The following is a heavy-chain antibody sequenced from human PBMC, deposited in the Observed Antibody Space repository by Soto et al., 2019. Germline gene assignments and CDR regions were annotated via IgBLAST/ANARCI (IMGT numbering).Heavy chain of an antibody. D-gene: IGHD2-8*01. CDR3: ARDGVGPHGMDV. CDR1: GASVTSYY. Sequence: QVQLQGSDPRLLKPSETLSLTCTVSGASVTSYYWSWIRQPAGKGLDWIGRIYTSGNTDYNPSLKSRVTLSLETSQHQVSLKLSSVTAADTAIYYCARDGVGPHGMDVWGQGTTVTVSS. V-gene: IGHV4-4*07. J-gene: IGHJ6*02. CDR2: IYTSGNT.